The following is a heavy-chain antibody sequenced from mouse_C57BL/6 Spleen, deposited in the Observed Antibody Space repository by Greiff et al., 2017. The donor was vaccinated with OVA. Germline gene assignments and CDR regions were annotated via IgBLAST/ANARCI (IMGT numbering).Heavy chain of an antibody. V-gene: IGHV1-82*01. CDR1: GYAFSSSW. CDR2: IYPGDGDT. D-gene: IGHD2-1*01. J-gene: IGHJ4*01. Sequence: VQLQQSGPELVKPGASVKISCKASGYAFSSSWMNWVKQRPGKGLEWIGRIYPGDGDTNYNGKFKGKATLTADKSSSTAYMQLSSLTSEDSAVYFCASNYPYAMDYWGQGTSVTVSS. CDR3: ASNYPYAMDY.